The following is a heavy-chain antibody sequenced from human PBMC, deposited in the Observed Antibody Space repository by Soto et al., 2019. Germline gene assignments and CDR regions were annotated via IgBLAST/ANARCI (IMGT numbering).Heavy chain of an antibody. J-gene: IGHJ4*02. CDR3: ARDPFRDYYGSGDYYPLAY. CDR2: IIPILGIA. Sequence: SVKVSCKASGGTFSSYTISWVRQAPGQGLEWMGRIIPILGIANYAQKFQGRVTITADKSTSTAYMELSSLRSEDTAVYYGARDPFRDYYGSGDYYPLAYSGQGTLVTVSS. V-gene: IGHV1-69*04. D-gene: IGHD3-10*01. CDR1: GGTFSSYT.